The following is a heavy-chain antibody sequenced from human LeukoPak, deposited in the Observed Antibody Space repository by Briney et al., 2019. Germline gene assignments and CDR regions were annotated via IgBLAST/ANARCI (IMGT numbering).Heavy chain of an antibody. D-gene: IGHD6-13*01. J-gene: IGHJ3*01. CDR3: ARGGLAAAGTDAFDF. V-gene: IGHV6-1*01. CDR1: GDSVSSNSAA. CDR2: TYYRSKWYN. Sequence: SQTLSLTCAISGDSVSSNSAAWSWIRQSPSRGLEWLGRTYYRSKWYNDYAVSVRSLITINPDTSKNQLSLQLNSMTPEDTAVYYCARGGLAAAGTDAFDFWGQGTIVTVSS.